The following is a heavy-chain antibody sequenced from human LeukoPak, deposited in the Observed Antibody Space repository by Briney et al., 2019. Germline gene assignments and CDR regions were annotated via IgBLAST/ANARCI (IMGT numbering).Heavy chain of an antibody. V-gene: IGHV4-39*01. CDR3: ARHMTIFGVVIAYFDY. Sequence: SETLSLTCSVSGRILSSSDYYWGWIRQPPGKGLEWIGSIYYSGSTYYNPSLKSRVTISVDTSNNQFSLKLSSVTAADTAMYYCARHMTIFGVVIAYFDYWGQGTLVTVSS. CDR1: GRILSSSDYY. D-gene: IGHD3-3*01. J-gene: IGHJ4*02. CDR2: IYYSGST.